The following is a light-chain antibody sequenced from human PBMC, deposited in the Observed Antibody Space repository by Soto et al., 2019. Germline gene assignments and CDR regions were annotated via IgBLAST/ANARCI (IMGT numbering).Light chain of an antibody. J-gene: IGKJ2*01. V-gene: IGKV3-20*01. CDR3: QHYGDSSYT. Sequence: EIVLTQSPGTLSLSPGERATLSCRASQSVSRSYLAWYQQKPGQAPRLLIYGASSRATGIPDRFTGSGSGTDFTLTIRRLEPEDFAVYSCQHYGDSSYTFGQGTKLEIK. CDR2: GAS. CDR1: QSVSRSY.